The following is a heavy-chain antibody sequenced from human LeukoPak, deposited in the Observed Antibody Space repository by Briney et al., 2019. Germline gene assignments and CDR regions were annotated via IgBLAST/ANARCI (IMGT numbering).Heavy chain of an antibody. V-gene: IGHV1-18*01. CDR3: ARDFSSWDRPVYYCYYMDV. CDR1: GYTFTSYG. Sequence: GASVKVSCKASGYTFTSYGISWVRQAPGQGLEWMGWISAYNGNTNYAQKLQGRVTMTTDTSTSTAYMELRSLRSDDTAVYYCARDFSSWDRPVYYCYYMDVWGKGTTVTVSS. D-gene: IGHD6-13*01. J-gene: IGHJ6*03. CDR2: ISAYNGNT.